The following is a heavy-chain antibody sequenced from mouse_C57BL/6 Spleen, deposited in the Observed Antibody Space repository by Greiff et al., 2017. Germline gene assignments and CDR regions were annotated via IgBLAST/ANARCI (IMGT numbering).Heavy chain of an antibody. Sequence: EVQLQESGPGLVKPSQSLSLTCSVTGYSITSGYYWNWIRQFPGNKLEWMGYISYDGSNNYNPSLKNRISITRDTSKNQFFLKLNSVTTEDTATYYCARGDYYARFDYWGQGTTLTVSS. D-gene: IGHD1-1*01. CDR2: ISYDGSN. J-gene: IGHJ2*01. CDR3: ARGDYYARFDY. CDR1: GYSITSGYY. V-gene: IGHV3-6*01.